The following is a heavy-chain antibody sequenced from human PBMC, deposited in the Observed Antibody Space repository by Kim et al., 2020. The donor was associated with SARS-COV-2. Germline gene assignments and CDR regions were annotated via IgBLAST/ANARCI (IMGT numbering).Heavy chain of an antibody. D-gene: IGHD1-26*01. CDR3: ARGGYSGSYRDMDV. Sequence: NPSLTRRVTISVGTSKNQFSLKLSSVTAADTAVYYCARGGYSGSYRDMDVWGQGTTVTVSS. J-gene: IGHJ6*02. V-gene: IGHV4-34*01.